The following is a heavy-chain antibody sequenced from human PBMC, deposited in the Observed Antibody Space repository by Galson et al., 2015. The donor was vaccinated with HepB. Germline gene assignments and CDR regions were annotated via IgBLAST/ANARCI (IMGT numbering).Heavy chain of an antibody. D-gene: IGHD5-12*01. J-gene: IGHJ4*02. CDR3: ARRGYSGYDPYYFDY. Sequence: SLRLSCAASGFTFSRYSMNWVRQAPGKGLEWVSYISSSSSTIYYADSVKGRFTISRDNAKNSLYLQMNSLRDEDTAVYYCARRGYSGYDPYYFDYWSQGTLVTVSS. V-gene: IGHV3-48*02. CDR2: ISSSSSTI. CDR1: GFTFSRYS.